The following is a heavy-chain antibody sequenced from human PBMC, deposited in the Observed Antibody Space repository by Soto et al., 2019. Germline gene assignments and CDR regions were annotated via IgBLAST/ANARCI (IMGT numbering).Heavy chain of an antibody. CDR2: ISAYNGNT. Sequence: GASVKVSCKASGYTFTSYGISWVRQAPGQGLEWMGWISAYNGNTNYAQKLQGRVTMTTDTSTSTAYMELRSLRSDDTAVYYCARDNSSSWYFMGYYFDYWGQGTLVTVSS. D-gene: IGHD6-13*01. V-gene: IGHV1-18*01. J-gene: IGHJ4*02. CDR3: ARDNSSSWYFMGYYFDY. CDR1: GYTFTSYG.